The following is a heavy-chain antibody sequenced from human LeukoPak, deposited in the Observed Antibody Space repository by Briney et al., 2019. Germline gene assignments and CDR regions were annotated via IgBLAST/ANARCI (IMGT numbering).Heavy chain of an antibody. Sequence: KSSETLSLTCTVSGGSISSGDYYWSWIRQPPGKGLEWIGYIYYSGSTYYNPSLKGRVTISVDTSKNQFSLKLSSVTAADTAVYYCARVYGSRAFDIWGQGTLVTVSS. CDR1: GGSISSGDYY. CDR3: ARVYGSRAFDI. D-gene: IGHD3-10*01. V-gene: IGHV4-30-4*01. CDR2: IYYSGST. J-gene: IGHJ3*02.